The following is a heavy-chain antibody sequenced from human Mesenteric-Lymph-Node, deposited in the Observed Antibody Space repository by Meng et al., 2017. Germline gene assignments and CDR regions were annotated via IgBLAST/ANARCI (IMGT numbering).Heavy chain of an antibody. CDR1: GFTFSSYE. D-gene: IGHD3-22*01. V-gene: IGHV3-48*03. CDR3: ARDRDYYDYDNSINYDGFDI. Sequence: GGSLRLSCAASGFTFSSYEMNWVRQAPGKGLEWVSYISSSGSTIYYADSVKGRFTISRDNAKNSLYLQMNSLRAEDTAVYYCARDRDYYDYDNSINYDGFDIWGQGTMVTVSS. J-gene: IGHJ3*02. CDR2: ISSSGSTI.